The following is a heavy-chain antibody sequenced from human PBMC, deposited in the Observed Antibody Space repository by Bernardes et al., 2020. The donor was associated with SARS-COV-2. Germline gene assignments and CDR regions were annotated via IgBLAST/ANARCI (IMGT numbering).Heavy chain of an antibody. CDR2: IIPIFGTA. J-gene: IGHJ6*02. Sequence: SVKVSCKASGGTFSSYAISWVRQAPGQGLEWMGGIIPIFGTANYAQKFQGRVTITADESTSTAYMELSSLRSEDTAVYYCARDLEDIVVWRYYYGMDVWGQGTTVTVSS. V-gene: IGHV1-69*13. CDR3: ARDLEDIVVWRYYYGMDV. D-gene: IGHD2-15*01. CDR1: GGTFSSYA.